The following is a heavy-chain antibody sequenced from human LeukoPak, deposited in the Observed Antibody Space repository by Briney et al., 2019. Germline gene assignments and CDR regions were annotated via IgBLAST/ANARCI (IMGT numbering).Heavy chain of an antibody. V-gene: IGHV4-34*01. Sequence: SETLSLTCAVYGGSFNGYYWSWIRQPPGKGLEWIGEINHSGITNYNPSLKSRVTISVDMSYNQLSLKLSSVAAADTAVYYCVRGNYCSGGSCYHYYYYYMDVWGKGTTVTVSS. D-gene: IGHD2-15*01. J-gene: IGHJ6*03. CDR3: VRGNYCSGGSCYHYYYYYMDV. CDR2: INHSGIT. CDR1: GGSFNGYY.